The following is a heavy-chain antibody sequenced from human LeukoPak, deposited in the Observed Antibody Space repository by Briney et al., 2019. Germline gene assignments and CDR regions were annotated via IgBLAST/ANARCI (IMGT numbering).Heavy chain of an antibody. CDR3: ARSHWGPYGSRIANWFDP. Sequence: PGGSLRLSCAASGFTFDDYGMSWIRQPPGKGLEWIGSIYYSGSTYYNPSLKSRVTISVDTSKNQFSLKLSSVTAADTAVYYCARSHWGPYGSRIANWFDPWGQGTLVTVSS. CDR1: GFTFDDYG. CDR2: IYYSGST. V-gene: IGHV4-38-2*01. J-gene: IGHJ5*02. D-gene: IGHD6-13*01.